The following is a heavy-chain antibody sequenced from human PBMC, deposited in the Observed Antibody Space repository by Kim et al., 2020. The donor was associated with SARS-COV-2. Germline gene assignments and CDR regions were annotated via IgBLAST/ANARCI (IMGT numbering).Heavy chain of an antibody. J-gene: IGHJ4*02. CDR1: GGSFSGYY. CDR3: ARGSQYSSIYYFDY. CDR2: INHSGST. Sequence: SETLSLTCAVYGGSFSGYYWSWIRQPPGKGLEWIGEINHSGSTNYNPSLKSRVTISVDTSKNQFSLKLSSVTAADTAVYYCARGSQYSSIYYFDYWGQGTLVTVSS. V-gene: IGHV4-34*01. D-gene: IGHD6-13*01.